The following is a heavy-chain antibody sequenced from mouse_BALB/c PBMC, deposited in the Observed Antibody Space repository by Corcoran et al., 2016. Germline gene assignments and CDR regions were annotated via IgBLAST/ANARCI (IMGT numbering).Heavy chain of an antibody. CDR1: GYTFTSYV. Sequence: EVQRQQSGPELVKPGASVKMSCKASGYTFTSYVMHWVKQKPGQGLEWIGYINPYNDGTKYNEKFKGKATLTSDKSSSTAYMELISLTSEYSAVYYCAIEGRRWYFDVWGAGTTVTVSS. V-gene: IGHV1S136*01. CDR2: INPYNDGT. CDR3: AIEGRRWYFDV. J-gene: IGHJ1*01.